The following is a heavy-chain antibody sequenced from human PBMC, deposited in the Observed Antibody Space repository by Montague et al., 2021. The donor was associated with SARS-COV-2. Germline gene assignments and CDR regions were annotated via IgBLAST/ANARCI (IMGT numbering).Heavy chain of an antibody. CDR1: GGSIGACY. D-gene: IGHD4-17*01. Sequence: SETLSLTCTASGGSIGACYWSWNRKPPGKGLERIGDIDNSGNTNXKSTLESRVTMTVGTSKNQFSLKLNSVSAADTAVYYCARHGENGAFDIWGRGTMVTVSS. CDR2: IDNSGNT. V-gene: IGHV4-59*01. J-gene: IGHJ3*02. CDR3: ARHGENGAFDI.